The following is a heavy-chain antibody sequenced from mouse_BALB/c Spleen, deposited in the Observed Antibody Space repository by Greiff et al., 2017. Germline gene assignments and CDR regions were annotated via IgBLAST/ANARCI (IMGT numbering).Heavy chain of an antibody. D-gene: IGHD2-1*01. CDR2: ISSGGSYT. Sequence: EVQRVESGGGLVKPGGSLKLSCAASGFTFSSYTMSWVRQTPEKRLEWVATISSGGSYTYYPDSVKGRFTISRDNAKNTLYLQMSSLKSEDTAMYYCTRLGNYSFDYWGQGTTLTVSS. J-gene: IGHJ2*01. V-gene: IGHV5-6-4*01. CDR1: GFTFSSYT. CDR3: TRLGNYSFDY.